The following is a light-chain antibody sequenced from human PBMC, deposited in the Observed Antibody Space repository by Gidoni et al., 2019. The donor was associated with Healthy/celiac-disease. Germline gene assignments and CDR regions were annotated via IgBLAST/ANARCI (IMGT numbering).Light chain of an antibody. CDR3: QQYDNLPIT. Sequence: DLQLPQSPSSLSASVGDRVTITCQASQDISNYLNWYQQKPGKAPKLLIYDASTLETGVPSRCSGSGSGTDFTFTISSLQPEDIATYYCQQYDNLPITFGQGTRLEIK. V-gene: IGKV1-33*01. CDR1: QDISNY. J-gene: IGKJ5*01. CDR2: DAS.